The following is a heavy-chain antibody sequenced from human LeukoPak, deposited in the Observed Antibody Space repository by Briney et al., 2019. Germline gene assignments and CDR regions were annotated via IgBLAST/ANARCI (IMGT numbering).Heavy chain of an antibody. D-gene: IGHD2-2*01. CDR2: IIPIFGTA. CDR3: ASLDIVVVPAANFGDYYYYGMDV. J-gene: IGHJ6*02. V-gene: IGHV1-69*13. Sequence: SVKVSCKASGGTFSSYAISWVRQAPGQGLEWMGGIIPIFGTANYAQKFQGRVTITADESTSTAYMELSSLRSEDTAVYYCASLDIVVVPAANFGDYYYYGMDVWGQGPRSPSP. CDR1: GGTFSSYA.